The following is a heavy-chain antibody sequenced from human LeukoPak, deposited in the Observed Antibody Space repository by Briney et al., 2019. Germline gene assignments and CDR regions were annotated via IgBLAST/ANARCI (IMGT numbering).Heavy chain of an antibody. CDR1: GFTFSSYA. Sequence: GGSLRLSCAASGFTFSSYAMRWVRQAAGKGRGGVSAISRRCDSTYYPASVKGRFTISRDNSKNTLYLQMHSLRAEDTALYYCAKERDSSGYFDYWGQGTLVTVSS. V-gene: IGHV3-23*01. CDR2: ISRRCDST. D-gene: IGHD3-22*01. J-gene: IGHJ4*02. CDR3: AKERDSSGYFDY.